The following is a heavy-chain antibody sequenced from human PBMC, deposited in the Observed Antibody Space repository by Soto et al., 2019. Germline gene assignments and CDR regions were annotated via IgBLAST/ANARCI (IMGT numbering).Heavy chain of an antibody. J-gene: IGHJ5*02. CDR3: TRVGYSSSWPFDP. CDR2: IKTNTEGATT. D-gene: IGHD6-13*01. V-gene: IGHV3-15*07. Sequence: EVQLVESGGGLVKPGGSLRLSCAASGFTFTNAWMNWVRQAPGEGLEWVARIKTNTEGATTDNAAPVKGRDTTSRDDSKKMLYLQMNNMKTEYGAVYYCTRVGYSSSWPFDPWGQGTLVTVSP. CDR1: GFTFTNAW.